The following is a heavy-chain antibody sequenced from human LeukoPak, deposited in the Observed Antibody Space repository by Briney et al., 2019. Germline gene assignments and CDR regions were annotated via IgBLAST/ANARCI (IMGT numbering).Heavy chain of an antibody. Sequence: ASVKVSCKASGYTFTSYYMHWVRQAPGQGLEWMGIINPSGGSTSYAQKFQGRVTMTRDMSTSTVYMELSSLRSEDTAVYYCARDRRSGGSLLRGGFDYWGQGTLVTVSS. V-gene: IGHV1-46*01. J-gene: IGHJ4*02. CDR3: ARDRRSGGSLLRGGFDY. D-gene: IGHD1-26*01. CDR2: INPSGGST. CDR1: GYTFTSYY.